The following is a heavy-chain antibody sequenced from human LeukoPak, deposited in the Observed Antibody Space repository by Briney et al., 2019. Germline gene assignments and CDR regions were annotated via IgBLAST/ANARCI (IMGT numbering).Heavy chain of an antibody. CDR1: GGSFSGYY. V-gene: IGHV4-34*01. D-gene: IGHD3-10*01. J-gene: IGHJ4*02. Sequence: SETLSLTCAVYGGSFSGYYWSWIRQPPGKGLEWIGEINHSGSTNYNPSLKSRVTISVDRSKNQFSLKLSSVTAADTAVYYCARGKSFGEFDYWGQGTLVTVSS. CDR2: INHSGST. CDR3: ARGKSFGEFDY.